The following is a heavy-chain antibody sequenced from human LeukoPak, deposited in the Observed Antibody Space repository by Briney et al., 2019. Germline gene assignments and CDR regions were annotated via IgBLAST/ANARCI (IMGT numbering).Heavy chain of an antibody. J-gene: IGHJ3*02. CDR2: IKQDESEK. D-gene: IGHD3-10*01. Sequence: GGSLRLSCAASGFTFSKYWMTWVRQAPGKGLEWVANIKQDESEKYYGDSVKGRFTISRDNAKNSLYLQMNSLRAEDTAVYYCARDKEEMVRAPYAFGIWGQGTMVTVSP. V-gene: IGHV3-7*01. CDR1: GFTFSKYW. CDR3: ARDKEEMVRAPYAFGI.